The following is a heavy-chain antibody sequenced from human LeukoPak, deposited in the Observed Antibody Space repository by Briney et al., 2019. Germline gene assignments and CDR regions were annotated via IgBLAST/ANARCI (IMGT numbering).Heavy chain of an antibody. D-gene: IGHD6-6*01. V-gene: IGHV1-3*01. CDR1: GYTFTSYT. Sequence: ASVKVSCKASGYTFTSYTMHWVRQAPGQRPEWMGWINAGNGNTKYPQKFQGRVTIARDTFASTAYMEMSSLTSEDTAVYYCALLFVSVFDNWGQGTLVTVSS. CDR2: INAGNGNT. J-gene: IGHJ4*02. CDR3: ALLFVSVFDN.